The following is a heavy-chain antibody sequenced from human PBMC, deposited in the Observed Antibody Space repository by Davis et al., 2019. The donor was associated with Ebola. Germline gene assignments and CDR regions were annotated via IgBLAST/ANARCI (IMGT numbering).Heavy chain of an antibody. CDR2: IYTGDSDT. CDR3: ASLRRTITGMDDAFDI. J-gene: IGHJ3*02. CDR1: GNSFTSHW. D-gene: IGHD2-8*02. V-gene: IGHV5-51*01. Sequence: GESLKISCKDSGNSFTSHWIGWVRQMPGKGLGWMGIIYTGDSDTRYSPSFRGQVTISADKSIKSAFLQWSSLKASDTAMYYCASLRRTITGMDDAFDIWGQGTMVTVS.